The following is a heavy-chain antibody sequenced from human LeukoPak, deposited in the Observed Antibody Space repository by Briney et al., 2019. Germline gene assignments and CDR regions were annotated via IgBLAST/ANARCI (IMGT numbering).Heavy chain of an antibody. CDR3: AELGITMIGGV. CDR1: GFTFSSYE. CDR2: ISSSGSTI. Sequence: GGSLRLSCATSGFTFSSYEMNWVRQAQGKGLEWVSYISSSGSTIYYADSVKGRFTISRDNAKNSLYLQMNSLRAEDTAVYYCAELGITMIGGVWGKGTTVTISS. D-gene: IGHD3-10*02. J-gene: IGHJ6*04. V-gene: IGHV3-48*03.